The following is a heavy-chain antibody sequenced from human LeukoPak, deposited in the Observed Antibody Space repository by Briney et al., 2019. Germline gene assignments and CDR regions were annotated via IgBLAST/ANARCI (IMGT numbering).Heavy chain of an antibody. CDR2: IRYDGSNK. D-gene: IGHD1-1*01. CDR3: ARDFNWPSPL. J-gene: IGHJ4*02. Sequence: GGSLRLSCGASGFTFSSYGMHWVRQAPGKGLEWVAFIRYDGSNKYYADSVKGRFTISRDNSKNTLYLQMNSLRAEDTAVYYCARDFNWPSPLWGQGTLVTVSS. V-gene: IGHV3-30*02. CDR1: GFTFSSYG.